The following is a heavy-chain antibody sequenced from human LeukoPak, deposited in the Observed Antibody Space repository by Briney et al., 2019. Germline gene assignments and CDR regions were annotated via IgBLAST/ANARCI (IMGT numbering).Heavy chain of an antibody. V-gene: IGHV3-15*01. CDR1: GFTLTYAW. CDR3: TTRLVDI. CDR2: IKGKTDGGTT. J-gene: IGHJ3*02. Sequence: GGSLRLSCAVSGFTLTYAWMNWVRQAPGKGLEWVGRIKGKTDGGTTDYAAPVKGRFTISRDDSKTTLYLQMNSLKTEDTAVYYCTTRLVDIWGQGTMVTVSS.